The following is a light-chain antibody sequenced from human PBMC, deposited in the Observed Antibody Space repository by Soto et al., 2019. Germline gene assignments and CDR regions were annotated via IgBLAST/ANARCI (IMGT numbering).Light chain of an antibody. CDR1: QSVSSY. V-gene: IGKV3-11*01. J-gene: IGKJ1*01. CDR2: DAS. CDR3: QQRSNWPPWT. Sequence: EIVLPQSPATLSLSPGERATLSCRASQSVSSYLAWYHQKPGQAPRLLIYDASNRATGIPARFSGSGSGTDFTLTISSLEPEDFAVYYCQQRSNWPPWTFGHWTKVESK.